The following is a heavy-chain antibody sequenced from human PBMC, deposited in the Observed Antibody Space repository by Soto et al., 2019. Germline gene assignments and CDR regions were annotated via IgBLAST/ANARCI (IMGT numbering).Heavy chain of an antibody. D-gene: IGHD3-9*01. CDR3: ARGCYDILTGYCRFDP. J-gene: IGHJ5*02. CDR1: GGSISSYY. V-gene: IGHV4-59*01. CDR2: IYYSGST. Sequence: QVQLQESGPGLVKPSETLSLTCTVSGGSISSYYWSWIRQPPGKGLEWIGYIYYSGSTNYNPSLKSRVTISVDTSKNQFSLKLSSVTAADTAVYYCARGCYDILTGYCRFDPWGQETLVTVSS.